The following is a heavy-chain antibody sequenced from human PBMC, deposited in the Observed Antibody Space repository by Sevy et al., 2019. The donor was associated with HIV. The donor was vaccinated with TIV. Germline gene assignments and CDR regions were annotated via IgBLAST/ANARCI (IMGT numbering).Heavy chain of an antibody. CDR1: GYTLAKFS. J-gene: IGHJ4*02. D-gene: IGHD3-22*01. CDR2: FDPEEGEPEDGKT. Sequence: ASVKVSCKVSGYTLAKFSIHWVRQAPGKGLEWMTGFDPEEGEPEDGKTIYARKFLGRITMTEDTTTDTAYMELSSMRSDDTAVYYCATTKDHYDSSGYPFDYWGQGTLVTVSS. CDR3: ATTKDHYDSSGYPFDY. V-gene: IGHV1-24*01.